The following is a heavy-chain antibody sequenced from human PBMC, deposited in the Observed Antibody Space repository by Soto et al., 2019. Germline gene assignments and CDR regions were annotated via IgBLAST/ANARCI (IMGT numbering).Heavy chain of an antibody. Sequence: QVQLVESGGGVVQPGRSLRLSCAASGFIFSSYGMHWVRQAPGKGLEWVAVIGYDGSNKYYADSVKGRFTISRDNSKNTLYLHMNSLIVEDTAVYYCARDAKRVVRGVIPPYYYCMDVWGKGTTVTVSS. CDR3: ARDAKRVVRGVIPPYYYCMDV. CDR2: IGYDGSNK. J-gene: IGHJ6*03. CDR1: GFIFSSYG. V-gene: IGHV3-33*01. D-gene: IGHD3-10*01.